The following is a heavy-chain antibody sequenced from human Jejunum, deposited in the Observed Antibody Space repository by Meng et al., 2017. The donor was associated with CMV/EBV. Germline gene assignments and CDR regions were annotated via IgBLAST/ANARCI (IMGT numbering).Heavy chain of an antibody. Sequence: SCAGSGFTFSSYAMSWVRQAPGKGPEWVSFIFGGGSSTYYADSVKGRFTISKDDSKNTLYLQMNSLRVEDTAVYYCTRGSGYLIWGQGTTVTVSS. CDR2: IFGGGSST. CDR1: GFTFSSYA. CDR3: TRGSGYLI. D-gene: IGHD3-16*01. J-gene: IGHJ6*02. V-gene: IGHV3-23*03.